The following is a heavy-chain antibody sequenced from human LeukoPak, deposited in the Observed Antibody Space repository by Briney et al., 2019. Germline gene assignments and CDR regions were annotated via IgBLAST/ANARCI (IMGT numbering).Heavy chain of an antibody. Sequence: QSSDTLSLTCTVSGASITGHYWTWIRHTPGKGLEWIGHVFQSGSTNYTPSLKSRLTMSVDTSKKQFSLKLRSVAASDTAVYYCVASEGWLDYWGQGTLVTVSS. J-gene: IGHJ4*02. D-gene: IGHD6-19*01. CDR1: GASITGHY. V-gene: IGHV4-59*08. CDR2: VFQSGST. CDR3: VASEGWLDY.